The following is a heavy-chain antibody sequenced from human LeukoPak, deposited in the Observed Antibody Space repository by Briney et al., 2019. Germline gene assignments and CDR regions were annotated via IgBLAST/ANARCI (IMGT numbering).Heavy chain of an antibody. CDR1: GLTFSTYV. V-gene: IGHV3-23*01. J-gene: IGHJ3*02. CDR2: ISDSGGST. CDR3: AREYSGGGNAFDI. Sequence: GGSLRLSCAASGLTFSTYVMSWVRQAPGKGLEWVSDISDSGGSTDYADSVKGRFTISRDNTKNTLYLQMNSLRAEDTAVYYCAREYSGGGNAFDIWAQGTMVTVSS. D-gene: IGHD3-16*01.